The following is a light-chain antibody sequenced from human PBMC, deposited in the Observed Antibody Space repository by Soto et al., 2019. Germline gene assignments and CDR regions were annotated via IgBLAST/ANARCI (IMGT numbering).Light chain of an antibody. V-gene: IGKV1-12*01. Sequence: DLQMTQSPSSVSASVGDRVSITCRASQGISNWLAWYQQKPGKAPQILIYAASNLQSGVPSRFSGSGSGTDFTLTISSLHPEDFATYYCQQADSIPYTFGQGTKLEIK. CDR1: QGISNW. CDR3: QQADSIPYT. CDR2: AAS. J-gene: IGKJ2*01.